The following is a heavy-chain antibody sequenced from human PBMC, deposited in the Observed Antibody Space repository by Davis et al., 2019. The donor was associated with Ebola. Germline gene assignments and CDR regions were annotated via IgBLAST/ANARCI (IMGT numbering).Heavy chain of an antibody. Sequence: GSLKISCAASGFIFAKYTLHWVRQAPGKGLEWVAALSYDGSPKYYADSVRGRSNISRDNSKNTMYLQMDGLTNEDTAVYYCGRARVKVVDYWGQGTLVTVSS. V-gene: IGHV3-30-3*01. CDR1: GFIFAKYT. D-gene: IGHD2-15*01. J-gene: IGHJ4*02. CDR3: GRARVKVVDY. CDR2: LSYDGSPK.